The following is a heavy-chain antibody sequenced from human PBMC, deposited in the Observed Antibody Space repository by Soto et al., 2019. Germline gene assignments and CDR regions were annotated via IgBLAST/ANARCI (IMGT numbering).Heavy chain of an antibody. CDR1: GDSVSSNSVA. Sequence: PSQTLSLTCAISGDSVSSNSVAWNWIRQSPSRSLKWLGRTYYRSKWSNDYAVSVGSRITINPDTSKNQFSLQLGSVTPEDTSVYYCARDSPGYGDYVLFDFWGQGTRVTVSS. CDR3: ARDSPGYGDYVLFDF. V-gene: IGHV6-1*01. CDR2: TYYRSKWSN. D-gene: IGHD4-17*01. J-gene: IGHJ4*02.